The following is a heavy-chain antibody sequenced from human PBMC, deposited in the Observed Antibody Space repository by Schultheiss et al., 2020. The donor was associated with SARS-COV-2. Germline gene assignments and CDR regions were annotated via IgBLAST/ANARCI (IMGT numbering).Heavy chain of an antibody. J-gene: IGHJ4*02. CDR2: IRSKANSYAT. Sequence: GGSLRLSCAASGFTFSGSAMHWVRQASGKGLEWVGRIRSKANSYATAYAASVKGRFTISRDDSKNTAYLQMNSLKTEDTAVYYCAKVEDYVWGSFFDYWGQGTLVTVSS. CDR1: GFTFSGSA. CDR3: AKVEDYVWGSFFDY. D-gene: IGHD3-16*01. V-gene: IGHV3-73*01.